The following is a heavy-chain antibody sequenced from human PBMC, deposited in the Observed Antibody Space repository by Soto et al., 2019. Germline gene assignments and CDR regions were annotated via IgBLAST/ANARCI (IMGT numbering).Heavy chain of an antibody. J-gene: IGHJ6*02. Sequence: QVQLVESGGGVVQPGRSLRLSCAASGFLFNTYAMHWVRQAPGKGLEWVAVISHDGSNQYYADSVKGRFTISRDNSNNTLDLQMNSLRVEDTAVYFCARPGSGYDVLTGRYFYYYHAMDVWGQGTTVTVSS. CDR2: ISHDGSNQ. CDR1: GFLFNTYA. V-gene: IGHV3-30*04. D-gene: IGHD3-9*01. CDR3: ARPGSGYDVLTGRYFYYYHAMDV.